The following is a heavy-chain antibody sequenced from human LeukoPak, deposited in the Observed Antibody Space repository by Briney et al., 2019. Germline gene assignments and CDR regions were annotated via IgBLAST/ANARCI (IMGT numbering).Heavy chain of an antibody. V-gene: IGHV3-23*01. J-gene: IGHJ4*02. CDR3: AKNGGSGSYYRSPFDY. CDR1: GFTFSSYA. CDR2: ISGSGADT. D-gene: IGHD3-10*01. Sequence: GGSLRLSCAASGFTFSSYAMSWVRHAPGKGLEWVSAISGSGADTYYADSVKGRFTISRDHSMNTLYLQMNSLRAEDTAVYYCAKNGGSGSYYRSPFDYWGQGTLVTVSS.